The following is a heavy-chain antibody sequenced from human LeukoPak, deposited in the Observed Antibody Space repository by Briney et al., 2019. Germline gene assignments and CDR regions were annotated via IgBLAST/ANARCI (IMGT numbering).Heavy chain of an antibody. J-gene: IGHJ6*03. CDR1: GASISRYY. Sequence: SETLSLTCTVSGASISRYYWNWIRQPPGKGLEWIGYIYYSGSTDHNPSLKSRVTMSVDTSKSQFSLKLSSVTAADTAVYYCWGYSSSSERNYYYYMDVWGKGTTVTVSS. D-gene: IGHD6-6*01. CDR3: WGYSSSSERNYYYYMDV. V-gene: IGHV4-59*08. CDR2: IYYSGST.